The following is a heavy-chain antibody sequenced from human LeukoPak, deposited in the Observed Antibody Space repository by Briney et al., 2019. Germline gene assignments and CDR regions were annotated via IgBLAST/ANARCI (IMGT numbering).Heavy chain of an antibody. Sequence: GRSLRLSCAASGFTFSSYGMHWVRQAPGKGLEWVAVISYDGSNKYYADSVKGRFTISRDNSKNTLYLQMNSLRAEDTAVYYCAKDRGSSRYFDYWGQGTLVTVSS. V-gene: IGHV3-30*18. J-gene: IGHJ4*02. CDR1: GFTFSSYG. D-gene: IGHD6-6*01. CDR3: AKDRGSSRYFDY. CDR2: ISYDGSNK.